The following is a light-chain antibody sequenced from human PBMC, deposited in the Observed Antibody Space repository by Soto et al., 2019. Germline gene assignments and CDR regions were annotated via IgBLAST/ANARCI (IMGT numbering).Light chain of an antibody. CDR1: SSDVGDYNY. CDR2: EVS. V-gene: IGLV2-14*01. CDR3: SSYTSSSTPYV. Sequence: QSVLTQPASVSGSPGQSITISCTGTSSDVGDYNYVSWYQQHPGKVHKLMIYEVSNRPSGVSNRFSGSKSGNKASLTISGLQAEDEADYYCSSYTSSSTPYVFRTATKVTVL. J-gene: IGLJ1*01.